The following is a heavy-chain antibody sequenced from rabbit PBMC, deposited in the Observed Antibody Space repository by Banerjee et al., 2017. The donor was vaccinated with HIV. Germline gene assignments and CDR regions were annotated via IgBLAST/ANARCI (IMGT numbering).Heavy chain of an antibody. CDR3: ARSAGSSDRFNL. CDR1: GIDFSNKYV. CDR2: INTSSGNT. Sequence: QSLEESGGDLVKPGASLTLTCKASGIDFSNKYVMCWVRQAPGKGLEWIACINTSSGNTVYASWAKGRFTISKTSSTTVTLQMTSLTAADTATYFCARSAGSSDRFNLWGQGTLVTVS. J-gene: IGHJ4*01. D-gene: IGHD8-1*01. V-gene: IGHV1S40*01.